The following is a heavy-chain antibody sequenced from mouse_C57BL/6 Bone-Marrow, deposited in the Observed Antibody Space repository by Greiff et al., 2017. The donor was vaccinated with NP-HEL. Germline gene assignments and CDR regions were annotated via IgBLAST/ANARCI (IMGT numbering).Heavy chain of an antibody. Sequence: EVQLQESGAELVRPGASVKLSCTASGFNITDDYMHWVKQRPEQGLEWIGWIDPENGDTEYASKFQGKATITADTSSNTAYLQLSSLTSDDTAVYYCTTISLYHLWYFDVWGTGTTVTVSS. D-gene: IGHD2-3*01. CDR3: TTISLYHLWYFDV. CDR1: GFNITDDY. V-gene: IGHV14-4*01. J-gene: IGHJ1*03. CDR2: IDPENGDT.